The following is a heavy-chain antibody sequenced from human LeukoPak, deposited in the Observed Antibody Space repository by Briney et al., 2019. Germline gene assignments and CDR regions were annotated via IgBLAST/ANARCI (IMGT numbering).Heavy chain of an antibody. CDR3: VTQGSYGYGNFDY. Sequence: KPSQTLSLTCTVSGGSISSGGYYWSWIRQHPGTGLEWIGYIYYSGSTYYNPSLKSRVTISVDTSKNQFSLKLSSVTAADTAVYYCVTQGSYGYGNFDYWGQGTLVTVSS. V-gene: IGHV4-31*03. CDR1: GGSISSGGYY. CDR2: IYYSGST. D-gene: IGHD5-18*01. J-gene: IGHJ4*02.